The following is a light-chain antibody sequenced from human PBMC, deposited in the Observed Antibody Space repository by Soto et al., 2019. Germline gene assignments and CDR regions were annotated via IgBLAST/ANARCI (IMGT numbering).Light chain of an antibody. J-gene: IGKJ1*01. CDR3: QQRSDWPRT. CDR2: GAS. Sequence: EVVLTQSPGTLSLSPGERATLSCRASQSITNNYLAWYQQRPGLAPRLLIYGASIRATGIPDRFSGSGSGTDFTLTISRLEPEDFAVYYCQQRSDWPRTFGQGTKVDIK. V-gene: IGKV3D-20*02. CDR1: QSITNNY.